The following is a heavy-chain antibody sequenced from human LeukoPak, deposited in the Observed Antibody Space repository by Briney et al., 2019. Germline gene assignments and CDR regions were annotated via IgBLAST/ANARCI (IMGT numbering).Heavy chain of an antibody. Sequence: SETLSLTCAVYGGSFSGYYWSWIRQPPGKGLEWIGEINHSGSTNYNPSLKSRVTISVDTYKNQFSLKLSSVTAADTAVYYCARVLAALGYYYYYMDVWGPGTMVTVSS. CDR3: ARVLAALGYYYYYMDV. CDR1: GGSFSGYY. D-gene: IGHD6-13*01. V-gene: IGHV4-34*01. J-gene: IGHJ6*03. CDR2: INHSGST.